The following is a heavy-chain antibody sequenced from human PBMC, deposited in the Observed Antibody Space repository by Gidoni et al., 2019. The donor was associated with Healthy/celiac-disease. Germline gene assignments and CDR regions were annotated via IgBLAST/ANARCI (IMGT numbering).Heavy chain of an antibody. Sequence: WIRQHPGKGLEWIGYIYYSGSTYYNPSLKSRVTISVDTSKNQFSLKLSSVTAADTAVYYCARENCSGGSCYSYYYYYMDVWGKGTTVTVSS. CDR3: ARENCSGGSCYSYYYYYMDV. CDR2: IYYSGST. J-gene: IGHJ6*03. D-gene: IGHD2-15*01. V-gene: IGHV4-31*02.